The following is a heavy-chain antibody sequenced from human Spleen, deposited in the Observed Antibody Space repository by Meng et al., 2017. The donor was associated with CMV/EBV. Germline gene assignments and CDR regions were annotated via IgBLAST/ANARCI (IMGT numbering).Heavy chain of an antibody. CDR3: ARDQAGTPMGWFDS. CDR2: ISSSSSYI. CDR1: GFTFSSYS. Sequence: GESLKISCAASGFTFSSYSMNWVRQAPGKGLEWVSSISSSSSYIYYADSVKGRFTISRDNAKNSLYLQMNSLRAEDTAVYYCARDQAGTPMGWFDSWVQGTLVTVSS. D-gene: IGHD3-10*01. J-gene: IGHJ5*01. V-gene: IGHV3-21*01.